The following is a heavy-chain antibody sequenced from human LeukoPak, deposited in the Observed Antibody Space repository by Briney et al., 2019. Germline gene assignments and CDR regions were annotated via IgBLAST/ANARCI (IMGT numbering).Heavy chain of an antibody. V-gene: IGHV3-23*01. CDR2: IGGSGDKT. CDR3: VRRGDASSGWGDHDF. CDR1: GFTFNRNA. Sequence: GGSLRLSCAASGFTFNRNAIRWVRQAPGKGLEWVSTIGGSGDKTFYADSVKGRFTISRDNSKNMVHLQVNSLTGEDTALYYCVRRGDASSGWGDHDFWGQGALVTVSS. J-gene: IGHJ4*02. D-gene: IGHD6-19*01.